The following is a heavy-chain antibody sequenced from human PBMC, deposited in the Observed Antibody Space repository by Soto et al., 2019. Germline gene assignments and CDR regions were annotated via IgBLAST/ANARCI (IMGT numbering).Heavy chain of an antibody. V-gene: IGHV3-30-3*01. Sequence: PGGSLRLSCEASGFALDTYAMHWVRQAPGKGLEWVALISSDGTKKHLADSVKGRFTISRDNSKSFVYLQMKSVRGEDTAVCYCAKAVAAAYYYHYYGMDVWGQGTTVTVSS. D-gene: IGHD6-13*01. CDR3: AKAVAAAYYYHYYGMDV. CDR2: ISSDGTKK. J-gene: IGHJ6*02. CDR1: GFALDTYA.